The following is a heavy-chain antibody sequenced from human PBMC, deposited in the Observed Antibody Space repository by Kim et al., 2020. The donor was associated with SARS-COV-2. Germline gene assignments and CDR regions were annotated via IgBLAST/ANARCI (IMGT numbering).Heavy chain of an antibody. CDR3: ARRVAAAASDLDY. V-gene: IGHV4-39*01. Sequence: SETLSLTCTVSGGSISSSSYYWGWIRQPPGKGLEWIGSIYYSGSTYYNPSLKSRVTISVDTSKNQFSLKLSSVTAADTAVYYCARRVAAAASDLDYWGQG. CDR1: GGSISSSSYY. J-gene: IGHJ4*02. D-gene: IGHD6-13*01. CDR2: IYYSGST.